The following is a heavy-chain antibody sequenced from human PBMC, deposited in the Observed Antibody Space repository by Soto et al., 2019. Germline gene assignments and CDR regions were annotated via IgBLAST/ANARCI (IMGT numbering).Heavy chain of an antibody. CDR1: GFTFSSYA. CDR2: ISGSGGST. Sequence: GGSLRLSCAASGFTFSSYAMSWVRQAPGKGLEWVSAISGSGGSTYYADSVKGRFTISRDNSKNTLYLQMNSLRAEDTAVYYCAKALVSGYDSYYYYYGMDVWGQGTTVTV. V-gene: IGHV3-23*01. D-gene: IGHD5-12*01. J-gene: IGHJ6*02. CDR3: AKALVSGYDSYYYYYGMDV.